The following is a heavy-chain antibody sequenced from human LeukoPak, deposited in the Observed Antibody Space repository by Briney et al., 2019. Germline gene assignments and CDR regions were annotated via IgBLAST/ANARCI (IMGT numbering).Heavy chain of an antibody. Sequence: GGSLRLSCEASGFTFSTYGMHWVRQAPGKGLEWVAVISYDGSNKYYADSVKGRFTISRDNSKNTLYLQMNSLRAEDTAVYYCARDSGYCTNGVCYTNWFDPWGQGTLVTVSS. CDR2: ISYDGSNK. V-gene: IGHV3-30*03. CDR3: ARDSGYCTNGVCYTNWFDP. CDR1: GFTFSTYG. D-gene: IGHD2-8*01. J-gene: IGHJ5*02.